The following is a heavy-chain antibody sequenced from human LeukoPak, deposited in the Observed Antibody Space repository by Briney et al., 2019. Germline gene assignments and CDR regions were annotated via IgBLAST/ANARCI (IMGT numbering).Heavy chain of an antibody. V-gene: IGHV1-69*13. CDR2: IIPIFGTA. CDR1: GGTFSSYA. CDR3: ARAVTMVKTGFDY. Sequence: SMKVSCKASGGTFSSYAISWVRQAPGQGLEWMGGIIPIFGTANYAQKFQGRVTITADESTRTAYMELSSLKSDDTAVYYCARAVTMVKTGFDYWGQGALVTVSS. D-gene: IGHD3-10*01. J-gene: IGHJ4*02.